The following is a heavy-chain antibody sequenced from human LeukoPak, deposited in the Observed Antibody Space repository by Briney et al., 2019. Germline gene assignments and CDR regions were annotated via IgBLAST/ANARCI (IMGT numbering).Heavy chain of an antibody. CDR1: EFSVGSNY. V-gene: IGHV3-9*01. CDR3: AKGVVGATAQIDF. J-gene: IGHJ4*02. Sequence: GGSLRLSCAASEFSVGSNYMTWVRQAPGKGLEWVSGISWNSGNVGYADSVKGRFTISRDNAKNSLYLQMNGLRTEDTALYYCAKGVVGATAQIDFWGQGTLVTVSS. D-gene: IGHD1-26*01. CDR2: ISWNSGNV.